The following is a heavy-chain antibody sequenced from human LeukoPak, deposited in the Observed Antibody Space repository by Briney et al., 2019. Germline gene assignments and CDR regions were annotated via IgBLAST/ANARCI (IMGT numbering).Heavy chain of an antibody. CDR2: IYFSGIT. CDR1: GGSISSSNYF. Sequence: SETVSLTCTVSGGSISSSNYFWGWIRQPPGKGLEWIASIYFSGITYYNPSLKSRVTISADTSKNQFSLKLSSVTAADTAVYYCTRQGYAQPVANWGQGTLVTVSS. V-gene: IGHV4-39*01. CDR3: TRQGYAQPVAN. J-gene: IGHJ4*02. D-gene: IGHD2-2*01.